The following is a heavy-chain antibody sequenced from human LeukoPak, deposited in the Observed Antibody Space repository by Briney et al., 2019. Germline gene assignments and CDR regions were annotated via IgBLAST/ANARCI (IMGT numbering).Heavy chain of an antibody. CDR2: SYTTGST. CDR3: ARSAGSGFHLDS. CDR1: GGSIGPYS. Sequence: PSGTLSLTCTISGGSIGPYSWSWLRQPAGQALEWIGRSYTTGSTNYNPSLKSRVTMSLDTSKNQFSLKLTSVTAADTAVYYCARSAGSGFHLDSWGQGTLVTVSS. J-gene: IGHJ4*02. V-gene: IGHV4-4*07.